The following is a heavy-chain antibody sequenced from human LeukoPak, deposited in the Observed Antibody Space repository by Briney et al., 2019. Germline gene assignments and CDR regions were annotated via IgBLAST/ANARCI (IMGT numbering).Heavy chain of an antibody. Sequence: GGSLRLSCAASGFTFSSYGMSWVRQAPGEGLEWVSAIYSSGSSIYYAAPVKGRFTITRDNAKNSLYLQMNSLRAEDTAVYYCARDLSGVTGYTYGRGIDYWGQGTLVTVSS. V-gene: IGHV3-21*01. J-gene: IGHJ4*02. CDR1: GFTFSSYG. CDR2: IYSSGSSI. CDR3: ARDLSGVTGYTYGRGIDY. D-gene: IGHD5-18*01.